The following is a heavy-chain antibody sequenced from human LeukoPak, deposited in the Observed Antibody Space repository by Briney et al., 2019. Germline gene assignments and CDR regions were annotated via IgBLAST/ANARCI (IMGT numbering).Heavy chain of an antibody. D-gene: IGHD6-19*01. V-gene: IGHV3-43D*03. J-gene: IGHJ4*02. CDR1: GFTFADYA. CDR3: AKDKAVAGIEGFDS. Sequence: GKSLRLSCAASGFTFADYAMHWVRQAPGKGLEWVSLISWDDITTYYADSVKGRFTISRDNNKNSLYLQMNSLRAEDTALYYCAKDKAVAGIEGFDSWGQGTLVTVSS. CDR2: ISWDDITT.